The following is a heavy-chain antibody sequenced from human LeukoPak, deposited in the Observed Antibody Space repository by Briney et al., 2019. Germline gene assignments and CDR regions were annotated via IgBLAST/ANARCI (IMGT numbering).Heavy chain of an antibody. D-gene: IGHD3-3*01. J-gene: IGHJ3*02. CDR1: GFTFSSYA. CDR2: ISYDGSNK. Sequence: PGRSLRLSCAASGFTFSSYAMHWVRQAPGKGLEWVEVISYDGSNKYYADSVKGRFTISRDNSKNTLYLQMNSLRAEDTAVYYCAREGGDFWSGYYGAFDIWGQGTMVTVSS. CDR3: AREGGDFWSGYYGAFDI. V-gene: IGHV3-30-3*01.